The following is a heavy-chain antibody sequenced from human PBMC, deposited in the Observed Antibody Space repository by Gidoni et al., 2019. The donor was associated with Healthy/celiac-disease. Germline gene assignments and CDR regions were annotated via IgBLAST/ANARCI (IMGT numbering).Heavy chain of an antibody. D-gene: IGHD3-3*01. CDR3: ACITIFGVAPPGGMDV. CDR1: GGSISSYY. Sequence: QVQLQESGPGLVKPSETLSLTCTVSGGSISSYYWSWIRQPPGKGLEWIGYIYYSGSTNYNPSLKSRVTISVDTSKNQFSLKLSSVTAADTAVYYCACITIFGVAPPGGMDVWGQGTTVTVSS. V-gene: IGHV4-59*01. CDR2: IYYSGST. J-gene: IGHJ6*02.